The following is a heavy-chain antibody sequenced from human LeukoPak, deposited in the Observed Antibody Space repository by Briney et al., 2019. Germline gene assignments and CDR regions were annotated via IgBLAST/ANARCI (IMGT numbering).Heavy chain of an antibody. CDR3: ARHEEQWLVRGYFDY. CDR2: IYYSGST. Sequence: SGTLSLTCAVYGGSFSGYYWSWIRQPPGKGLEWIGSIYYSGSTYYNPSLKSRVTISVDTSKNQFSLKLSSVTAADTAVYYCARHEEQWLVRGYFDYWGQGTLVTVSS. J-gene: IGHJ4*02. CDR1: GGSFSGYY. D-gene: IGHD6-19*01. V-gene: IGHV4-34*01.